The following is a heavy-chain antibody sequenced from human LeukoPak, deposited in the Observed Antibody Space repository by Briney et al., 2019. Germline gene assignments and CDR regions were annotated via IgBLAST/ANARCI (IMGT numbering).Heavy chain of an antibody. CDR1: GFTFSSYG. J-gene: IGHJ4*02. Sequence: GGSLRLSCAASGFTFSSYGMHWVRQAPGKGLEWVAFIRYDGSNKYYADSVKGRFTISRDNSKNTLYLQMNGLRAEDTAVYYCAKDRLTEDILTGYYYWGQGTLVTVFS. V-gene: IGHV3-30*02. CDR2: IRYDGSNK. D-gene: IGHD3-9*01. CDR3: AKDRLTEDILTGYYY.